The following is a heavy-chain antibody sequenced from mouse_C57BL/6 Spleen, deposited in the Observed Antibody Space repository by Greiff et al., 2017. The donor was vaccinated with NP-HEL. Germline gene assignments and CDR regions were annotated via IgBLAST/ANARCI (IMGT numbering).Heavy chain of an antibody. V-gene: IGHV1-26*01. D-gene: IGHD2-4*01. CDR3: ARDYDYDGD. CDR2: INPNNGGT. J-gene: IGHJ2*01. Sequence: VQLQQSGPELVKPGASVKISCKASGYTFTDYYMNWVKQSHGKSLEWIGDINPNNGGTSYNQKFKGKATLTVDKSSSTAYMELRSLTSEDSAVYYCARDYDYDGDWGKGTTLTVSS. CDR1: GYTFTDYY.